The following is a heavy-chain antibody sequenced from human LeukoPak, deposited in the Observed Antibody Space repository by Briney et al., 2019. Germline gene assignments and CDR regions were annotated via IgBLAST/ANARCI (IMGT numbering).Heavy chain of an antibody. CDR2: IKQDGSEK. Sequence: GGSLRLSCAASGFTFSTYWMSWVRQAPGKGLEWVANIKQDGSEKYYVDSVKGRFSISRDNARKSVYLQMISLRPEDTAVYFCAKGTSGIIAGGHDYYMDVWGKGTTVTISS. D-gene: IGHD6-13*01. CDR3: AKGTSGIIAGGHDYYMDV. V-gene: IGHV3-7*01. CDR1: GFTFSTYW. J-gene: IGHJ6*03.